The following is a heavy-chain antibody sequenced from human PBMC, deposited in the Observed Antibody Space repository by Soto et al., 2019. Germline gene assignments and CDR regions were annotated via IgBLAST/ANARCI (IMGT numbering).Heavy chain of an antibody. J-gene: IGHJ3*02. V-gene: IGHV2-70*01. Sequence: SGPTLVNPTQTLTLTCTFPGFSLSTSGMCVSWIRQPPGKALEWLALINWDDDKYCNTSLKTRLTISKNTSKNQVVLTMTNMDPVDTATYYCARIRSVRGAIGRFDAFDIWGQGTMVTVSS. D-gene: IGHD3-10*01. CDR2: INWDDDK. CDR1: GFSLSTSGMC. CDR3: ARIRSVRGAIGRFDAFDI.